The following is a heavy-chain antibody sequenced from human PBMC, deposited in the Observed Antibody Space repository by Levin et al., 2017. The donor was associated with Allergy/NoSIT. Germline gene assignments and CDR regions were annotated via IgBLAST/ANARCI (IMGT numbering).Heavy chain of an antibody. Sequence: GGSLRLSCAASGFIFSSYAMSWVRQAPGKGLEWVSTITGRATGIHYADSVRGRFTISRDNSRNTLFLQMNNLRAEDTAMYYCAKDTPTGSSKGWSGKCFGCRGQGALVAVYS. D-gene: IGHD6-13*01. CDR2: ITGRATGI. V-gene: IGHV3-23*01. CDR1: GFIFSSYA. J-gene: IGHJ4*02. CDR3: AKDTPTGSSKGWSGKCFGC.